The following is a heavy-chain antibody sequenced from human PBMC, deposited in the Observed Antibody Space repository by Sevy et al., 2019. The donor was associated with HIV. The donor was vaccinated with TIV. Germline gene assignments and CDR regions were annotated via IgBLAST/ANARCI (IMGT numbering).Heavy chain of an antibody. CDR1: GFTFSSYS. D-gene: IGHD1-1*01. J-gene: IGHJ4*02. V-gene: IGHV3-21*01. CDR3: ARGQNGKYDY. CDR2: ISSSSTYI. Sequence: GGSLRLSCAASGFTFSSYSMTWVRQAPGKGLEWVSPISSSSTYIFYAASVKGRFTISRDNAKNSLYLQMNTLRAEDSALYYCARGQNGKYDYWGQGTLVTVSS.